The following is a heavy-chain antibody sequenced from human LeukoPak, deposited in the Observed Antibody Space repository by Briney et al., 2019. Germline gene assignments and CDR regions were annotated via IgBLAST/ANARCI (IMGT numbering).Heavy chain of an antibody. Sequence: GGSLRLSCAASGFTFSSYAMSWVRQAPGKGLEWVSGISWNSKNILYADSVKGRFTISRDNAKNSLYLQMSSLRTEDTALYYCARDMRGSSRNDAFDIWGQGTMVTVSS. CDR1: GFTFSSYA. CDR3: ARDMRGSSRNDAFDI. D-gene: IGHD1-26*01. J-gene: IGHJ3*02. CDR2: ISWNSKNI. V-gene: IGHV3-9*01.